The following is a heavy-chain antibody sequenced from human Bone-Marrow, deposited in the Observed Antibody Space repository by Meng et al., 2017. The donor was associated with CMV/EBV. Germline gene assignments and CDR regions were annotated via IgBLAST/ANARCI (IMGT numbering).Heavy chain of an antibody. CDR2: INPNSGGT. CDR1: EYTFTVYY. J-gene: IGHJ4*02. CDR3: ARGFGYSYGNFEY. D-gene: IGHD5-18*01. V-gene: IGHV1-2*02. Sequence: CKDSEYTFTVYYMHWVRQAPGQGLEWMGWINPNSGGTNYAQNFQGRVTMIRDTSISTAYMELSRLRSDDTAVYYCARGFGYSYGNFEYWGQGTLVTVSS.